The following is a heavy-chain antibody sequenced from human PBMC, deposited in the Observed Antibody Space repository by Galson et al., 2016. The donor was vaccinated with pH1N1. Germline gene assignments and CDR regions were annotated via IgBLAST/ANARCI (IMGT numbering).Heavy chain of an antibody. D-gene: IGHD5-24*01. J-gene: IGHJ4*02. CDR3: ARHLHVPGFKGIDS. CDR2: LYSSGTT. Sequence: ETLSLTCSVSGDSMNSGYWVWLRQPPVKGLEWIAYLYSSGTTTYNPPVASRVTISVDTPKNQFSLNLDFVAAADTAIYYCARHLHVPGFKGIDSWGQGILVTVSS. CDR1: GDSMNSGY. V-gene: IGHV4-59*08.